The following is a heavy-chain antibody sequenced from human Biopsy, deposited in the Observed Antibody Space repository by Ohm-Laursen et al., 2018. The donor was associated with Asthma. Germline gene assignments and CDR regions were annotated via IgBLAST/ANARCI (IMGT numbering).Heavy chain of an antibody. D-gene: IGHD6-13*01. CDR1: GFTFSSYP. CDR2: INNSSSII. Sequence: SLRLSCTASGFTFSSYPMNWVRQAPGKGLEWLSYINNSSSIIYYADSVKGRFTISRDNAKKSLFLEMNSLTVEDTAVYFCARGYSTSWYFGYWGQGTLVTVFS. V-gene: IGHV3-21*04. CDR3: ARGYSTSWYFGY. J-gene: IGHJ4*02.